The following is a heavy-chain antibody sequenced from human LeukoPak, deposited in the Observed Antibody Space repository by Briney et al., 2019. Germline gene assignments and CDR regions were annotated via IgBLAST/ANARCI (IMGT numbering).Heavy chain of an antibody. CDR2: ISFDGSNK. CDR1: GFTFSSYA. CDR3: ATPEKQWHIFDC. Sequence: GGSLRLSCAASGFTFSSYAMHWVRQAPGKGLEWAAVISFDGSNKYYADSVKGRFTISRDNSKNTLYLQMNSLRAEDTAVYYCATPEKQWHIFDCWGQGTLVTVSS. V-gene: IGHV3-30*04. J-gene: IGHJ4*02. D-gene: IGHD6-19*01.